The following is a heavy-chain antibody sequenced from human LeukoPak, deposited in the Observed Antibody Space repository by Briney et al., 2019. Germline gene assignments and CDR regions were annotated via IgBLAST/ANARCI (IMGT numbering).Heavy chain of an antibody. CDR2: IFYSGTT. J-gene: IGHJ4*02. CDR1: GGSISSSDYY. V-gene: IGHV4-39*07. Sequence: SETLSLTCTVSGGSISSSDYYWGWIRQPPGKGLEWIGSIFYSGTTYYNPSLESRVTISVDTSKNQFSLKLSSVTAADTAVYYCARGSGGSGVYYIHYFDCWGQGTLVTVSS. CDR3: ARGSGGSGVYYIHYFDC. D-gene: IGHD3-10*01.